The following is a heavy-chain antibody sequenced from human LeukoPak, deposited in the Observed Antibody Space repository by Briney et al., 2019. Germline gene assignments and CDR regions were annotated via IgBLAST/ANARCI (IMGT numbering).Heavy chain of an antibody. CDR2: IIPIFGTA. J-gene: IGHJ4*02. Sequence: ASVNVSCKASGGTFSSYAISWVRQAPGQGLEWMGGIIPIFGTANYAQKFQGRVTITADESTSTAYTELSSLRSEDTAVYYCARDGDVDTAMGDYFDYWGQGTLVTVSS. D-gene: IGHD5-18*01. CDR3: ARDGDVDTAMGDYFDY. V-gene: IGHV1-69*13. CDR1: GGTFSSYA.